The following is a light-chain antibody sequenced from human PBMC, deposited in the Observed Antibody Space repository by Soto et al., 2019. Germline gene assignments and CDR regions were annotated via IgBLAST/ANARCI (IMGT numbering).Light chain of an antibody. CDR3: ETRDSKIRV. Sequence: QLVLTQSSSASASLGSSVKLTCTLRSGHSRHIIAWHQQQPGRAPRFLMKLEGSGSYNKGTGVPDRFSGSTSGADRYLTISNLQSEDEADYYCETRDSKIRVFGGGTKLTVL. J-gene: IGLJ3*02. CDR2: LEGSGSY. V-gene: IGLV4-60*03. CDR1: SGHSRHI.